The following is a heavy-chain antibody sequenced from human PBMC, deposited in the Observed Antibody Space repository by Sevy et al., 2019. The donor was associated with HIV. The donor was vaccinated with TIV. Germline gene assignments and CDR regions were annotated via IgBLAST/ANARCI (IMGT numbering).Heavy chain of an antibody. CDR2: ISVYGET. Sequence: ASVKVSCKTSGSTFNNYGISWVREAPGQGLEWMGWISVYGETNYAQKVQDRLTVTTDTSTATAYMELRSLRSDDTAVYYCARGLYFDFGAYWGQGTLVTVSS. V-gene: IGHV1-18*01. D-gene: IGHD3-10*01. J-gene: IGHJ4*02. CDR1: GSTFNNYG. CDR3: ARGLYFDFGAY.